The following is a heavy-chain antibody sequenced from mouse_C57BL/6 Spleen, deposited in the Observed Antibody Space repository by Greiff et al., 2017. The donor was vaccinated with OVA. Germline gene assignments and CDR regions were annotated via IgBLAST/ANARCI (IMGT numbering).Heavy chain of an antibody. CDR3: TGVTTVVARYVDV. D-gene: IGHD1-1*01. Sequence: EVKVVESGGGLVQPGGSMKLSCVASGFTFSNYWMNWVRQSPEKGLEWVAQIRLKSDNYATHYAESVKGRFTISRDDSKSSVYLQMNNLRAEDTGIYYCTGVTTVVARYVDVWGTGTTVTVSS. J-gene: IGHJ1*03. CDR1: GFTFSNYW. CDR2: IRLKSDNYAT. V-gene: IGHV6-3*01.